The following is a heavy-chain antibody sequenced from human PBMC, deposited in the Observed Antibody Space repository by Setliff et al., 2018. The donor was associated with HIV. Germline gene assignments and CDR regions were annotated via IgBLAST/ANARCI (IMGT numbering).Heavy chain of an antibody. CDR2: IHHAGST. D-gene: IGHD2-21*02. V-gene: IGHV4-38-2*01. CDR3: GRHDCGGNCDINWFDP. Sequence: SETLSLTCAVSGYSISSNFLWGWVRPPPGQGLEWIGSIHHAGSTYYNPSHKSRVRISLDTSNNQFSLKLSSVTAADTAVYYGGRHDCGGNCDINWFDPWGQGTLVTVSS. J-gene: IGHJ5*02. CDR1: GYSISSNFL.